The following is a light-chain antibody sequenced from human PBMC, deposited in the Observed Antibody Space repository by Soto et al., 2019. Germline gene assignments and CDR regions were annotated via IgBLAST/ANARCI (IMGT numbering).Light chain of an antibody. J-gene: IGKJ1*01. V-gene: IGKV3-11*01. CDR1: QSVSNY. CDR2: DAS. Sequence: ETVLTQSPATLSLSPGERATLSCRASQSVSNYLAWYQQKPGQAPRLLIYDASNRATGIPARFSGSGSRTDFTLTISSLEPEDFAVYYCQQRSNWPPTSGQGTKVEIK. CDR3: QQRSNWPPT.